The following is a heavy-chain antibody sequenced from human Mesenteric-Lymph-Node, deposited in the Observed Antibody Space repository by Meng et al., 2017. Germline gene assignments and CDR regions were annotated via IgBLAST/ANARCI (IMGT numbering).Heavy chain of an antibody. V-gene: IGHV4-39*07. D-gene: IGHD5-12*01. Sequence: QLQLQGPGPGPLNPSETLSLTRTVSGVSVSSTGDYWGRIRQSPGKGLEWIATTYYSGNTYYNVSLKSRVTMSLDTSKNQFSLRLRSVTAADTAVYFCARAGRCCPGYAFDYWGHGTLVTVSS. CDR2: TYYSGNT. J-gene: IGHJ4*01. CDR3: ARAGRCCPGYAFDY. CDR1: GVSVSSTGDY.